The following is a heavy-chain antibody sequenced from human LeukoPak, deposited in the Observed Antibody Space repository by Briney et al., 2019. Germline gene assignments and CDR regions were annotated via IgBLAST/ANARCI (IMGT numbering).Heavy chain of an antibody. V-gene: IGHV4-39*07. CDR3: ARSTYRTGAWYFDL. Sequence: NTSETLSLTCSVSGDSISTSSYYWGWIRQPPGKGLEWIGTIYYSGSTYYNPSLTSRVTISVDTSKNQFSLKLSSVTAADTAVYYCARSTYRTGAWYFDLWGRGTLVTVSS. D-gene: IGHD1-14*01. CDR1: GDSISTSSYY. J-gene: IGHJ2*01. CDR2: IYYSGST.